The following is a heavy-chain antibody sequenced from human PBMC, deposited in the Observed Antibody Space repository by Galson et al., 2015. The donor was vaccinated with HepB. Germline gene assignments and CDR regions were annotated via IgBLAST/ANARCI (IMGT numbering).Heavy chain of an antibody. CDR1: GYSFTSYW. V-gene: IGHV5-10-1*01. Sequence: QSGAEVKKPGESLRISCKGSGYSFTSYWISWVRQMPGKGLEWMGRIDPSDSYTNYSPSFQGHVTISADKSISTAYLQWSSLKASDTAMYYCARHDENGVGIVPGNYYGMDVWGQGTTVTVSS. CDR2: IDPSDSYT. D-gene: IGHD2-2*01. CDR3: ARHDENGVGIVPGNYYGMDV. J-gene: IGHJ6*02.